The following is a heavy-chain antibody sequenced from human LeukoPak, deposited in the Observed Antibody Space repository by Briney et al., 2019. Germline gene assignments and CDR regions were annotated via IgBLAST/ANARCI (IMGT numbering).Heavy chain of an antibody. V-gene: IGHV4-59*01. CDR2: IHKSGNT. Sequence: SETLSLTCTVSGGSISSYYWSWIRQPPGKGLEWIGHIHKSGNTNYNPSLKSRVTLSVDTSKNQFSLKLSSVTAADTAVYYCAREGTTGRNLNWFDSWGQGTLVTVSS. CDR3: AREGTTGRNLNWFDS. CDR1: GGSISSYY. D-gene: IGHD1-1*01. J-gene: IGHJ5*01.